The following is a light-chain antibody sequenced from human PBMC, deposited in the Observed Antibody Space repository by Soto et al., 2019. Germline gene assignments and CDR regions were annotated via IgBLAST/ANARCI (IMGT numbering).Light chain of an antibody. J-gene: IGKJ1*01. CDR3: KQHQT. Sequence: LFTQSHVPLSLSPAARSTLSCRASQSVGSSYQDWPQKKPGQPPRLLIYATSSRDTAIPDRFSGSGSGTDFTLTLSRLEAEDYAVYYCKQHQTFGQGTKVDIK. CDR2: ATS. V-gene: IGKV3D-20*02. CDR1: QSVGSSY.